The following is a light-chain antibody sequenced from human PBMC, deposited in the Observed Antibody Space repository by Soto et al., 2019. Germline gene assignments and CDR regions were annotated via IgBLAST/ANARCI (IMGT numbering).Light chain of an antibody. V-gene: IGLV2-8*01. Sequence: QSVLTQPPSASGSPGQSVTISCIGSSSDVGGYNYVSWYQQHPGKAPKLIIFEVTKRRSGVPDRFSGSKSGNMASLTVSGLQAEDEADYYCSSYAGSSINVVFGGGTKLTVL. J-gene: IGLJ2*01. CDR2: EVT. CDR1: SSDVGGYNY. CDR3: SSYAGSSINVV.